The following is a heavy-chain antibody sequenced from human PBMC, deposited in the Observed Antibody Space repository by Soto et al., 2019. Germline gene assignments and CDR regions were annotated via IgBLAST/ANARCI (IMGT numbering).Heavy chain of an antibody. CDR3: ASGRGGHDY. CDR2: ISSSSSYI. D-gene: IGHD3-10*01. Sequence: EMQLVESGGGLVKHGGSLRLSCAASGFTISSYSMNWVRQAPGKGLEWVSSISSSSSYIYYADSVKGRFTISRDNAKNSLYLQMNSLRAEDTAVYYCASGRGGHDYWGQGTLVTVSS. V-gene: IGHV3-21*01. J-gene: IGHJ4*02. CDR1: GFTISSYS.